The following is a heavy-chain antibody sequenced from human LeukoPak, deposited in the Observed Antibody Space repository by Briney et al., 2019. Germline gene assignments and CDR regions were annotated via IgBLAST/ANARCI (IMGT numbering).Heavy chain of an antibody. CDR1: GGSISSYY. V-gene: IGHV4-59*01. CDR2: IYYSGST. Sequence: SETLSLTCTVSGGSISSYYWSWIRQPPGKGLEWIGYIYYSGSTNYNPSLKSRVTISVDTSKNQFSLKLSSVTAADTAVYYCARVSWGSRAAGMDVWGQGTTVIVS. CDR3: ARVSWGSRAAGMDV. D-gene: IGHD3-16*01. J-gene: IGHJ6*02.